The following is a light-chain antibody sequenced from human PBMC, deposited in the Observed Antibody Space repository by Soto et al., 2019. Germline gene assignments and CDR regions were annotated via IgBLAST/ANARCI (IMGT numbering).Light chain of an antibody. CDR2: RNN. CDR1: TSNIGSNY. J-gene: IGLJ1*01. Sequence: QSVLTQPPSASGTPGQGVTLSCSGSTSNIGSNYVYWYQQLPGTAPKLLIYRNNQRPSGVPDRFSGSKSGTSASLAISGLRSDDAADYFCATWDDSLNGFDVFGTGTKLTVL. V-gene: IGLV1-47*01. CDR3: ATWDDSLNGFDV.